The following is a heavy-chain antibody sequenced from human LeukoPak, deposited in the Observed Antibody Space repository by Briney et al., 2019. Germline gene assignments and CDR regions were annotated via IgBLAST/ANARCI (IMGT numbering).Heavy chain of an antibody. V-gene: IGHV4-34*01. CDR1: GGSFSGYY. J-gene: IGHJ4*02. D-gene: IGHD3-22*01. CDR3: ASETGESSGYYEKYYFDY. Sequence: SETLSLTCAVYGGSFSGYYWSWIRQPPGKGLEWIGEINHSGSTNYNPSLQSRVPISVDTSKNQFSLKLRSVAAADPAVYSCASETGESSGYYEKYYFDYWGQGPLVTVSS. CDR2: INHSGST.